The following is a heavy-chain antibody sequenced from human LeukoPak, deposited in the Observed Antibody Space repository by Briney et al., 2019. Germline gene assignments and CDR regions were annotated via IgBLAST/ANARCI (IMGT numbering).Heavy chain of an antibody. V-gene: IGHV4-4*07. CDR2: IYTSGST. CDR1: GGSVSSYY. J-gene: IGHJ3*02. D-gene: IGHD3-22*01. CDR3: ARDKMQTTYYDSSGSEAFDI. Sequence: SETLSLTCTVSGGSVSSYYWSWIRQSAGKGLEWIGRIYTSGSTNYNPSLKSRVTMSVDTSKNQFSLKLSSVTAADTAVYYCARDKMQTTYYDSSGSEAFDIWGQGTMVTVSS.